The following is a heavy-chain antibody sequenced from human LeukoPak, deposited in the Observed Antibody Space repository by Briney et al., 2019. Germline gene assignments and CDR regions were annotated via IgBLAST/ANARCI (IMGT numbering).Heavy chain of an antibody. Sequence: PGGSLRLSCAASGFTFSSYAMSWVRQAPGKGLEWVSAISGSGGFTYYAESVKGRFTVSRDNSKGTLYLQMSSLRAEDTAVYYCAKHTLVDYWGQGTLVTVSS. CDR1: GFTFSSYA. CDR3: AKHTLVDY. V-gene: IGHV3-23*01. CDR2: ISGSGGFT. J-gene: IGHJ4*02.